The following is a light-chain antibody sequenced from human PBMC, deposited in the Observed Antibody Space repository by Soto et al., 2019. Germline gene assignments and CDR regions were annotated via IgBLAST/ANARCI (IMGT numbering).Light chain of an antibody. CDR3: LQAQTFPRT. CDR2: FAS. V-gene: IGKV1-12*01. Sequence: DIQLTQSPSSVSASVGDRVTITCRASQAIGDRLAWFQQKRGRAPRHLIQFASTLLRGVPSRFSGSGSGTDFILTINSLQAEDFATYYCLQAQTFPRTFGQGTRVE. CDR1: QAIGDR. J-gene: IGKJ1*01.